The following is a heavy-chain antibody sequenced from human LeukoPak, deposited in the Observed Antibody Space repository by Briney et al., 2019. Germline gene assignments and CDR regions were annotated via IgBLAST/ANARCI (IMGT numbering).Heavy chain of an antibody. D-gene: IGHD4-11*01. Sequence: NPSETLSLPCTVSGRSISSYYWSWIRQPPGKGLEWIGYIYYSGSTNYNPSLKSRVTISVDTSKNQFSLKLSSVTAADTAVYYCASVTVTTLSALFDYWGQGTLVTVSS. V-gene: IGHV4-59*01. CDR2: IYYSGST. CDR1: GRSISSYY. J-gene: IGHJ4*02. CDR3: ASVTVTTLSALFDY.